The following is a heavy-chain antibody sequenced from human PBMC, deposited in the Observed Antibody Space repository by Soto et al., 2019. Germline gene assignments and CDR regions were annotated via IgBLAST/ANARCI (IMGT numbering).Heavy chain of an antibody. D-gene: IGHD3-10*01. V-gene: IGHV1-18*01. CDR2: ISAYNGNT. CDR1: GYTFTSYG. CDR3: ARDHSIWFGELSPNWFDP. Sequence: GASVKVSCKASGYTFTSYGISWARQAPGQGLEWMGWISAYNGNTNYAQKLQGRVTMTTDTSTSTAYMELRSLRSDDTAVYYCARDHSIWFGELSPNWFDPWGQGTLVTVSS. J-gene: IGHJ5*02.